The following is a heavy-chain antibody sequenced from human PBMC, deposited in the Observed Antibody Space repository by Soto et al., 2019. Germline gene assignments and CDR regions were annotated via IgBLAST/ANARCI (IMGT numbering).Heavy chain of an antibody. V-gene: IGHV4-59*01. J-gene: IGHJ6*02. CDR1: GDSITAYY. Sequence: QMQLQESGPGLVKPSETLSLICSVSGDSITAYYLSWLRQSPGKELEWIGYIYHNGETNYNPSLKSRVTISADTSNTQFSLRLSSVTAADTGVYYCARDKGGEFLKGSGMDVWGQGTTVIVSS. CDR2: IYHNGET. D-gene: IGHD3-10*01. CDR3: ARDKGGEFLKGSGMDV.